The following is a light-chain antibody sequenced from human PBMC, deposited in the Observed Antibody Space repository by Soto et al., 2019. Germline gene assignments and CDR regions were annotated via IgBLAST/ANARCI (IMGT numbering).Light chain of an antibody. CDR3: QQYSSYPRT. Sequence: DIQMTQSPSSLSASVGDRVTITCRASQGIGSFLAWYQHKPGQAPKSLIKTASFVQSGVPSRFAGSGSETEFTLTISSLQPEDFATYYCQQYSSYPRTFGQGTLLEIK. CDR2: TAS. V-gene: IGKV1D-16*01. J-gene: IGKJ5*01. CDR1: QGIGSF.